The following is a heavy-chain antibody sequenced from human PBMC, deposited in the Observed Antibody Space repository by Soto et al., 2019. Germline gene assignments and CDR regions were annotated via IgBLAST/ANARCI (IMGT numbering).Heavy chain of an antibody. CDR3: ARRVETNGWNGFGADKYYFDF. D-gene: IGHD1-1*01. J-gene: IGHJ4*02. CDR1: GYTFTSYD. Sequence: ASVKVSCKASGYTFTSYDIYWVRQATGQGLEWMGWMNPNTGNSAYAQKFQGRVTVTSDTSINTVHMELSSLRSEDTAVYYCARRVETNGWNGFGADKYYFDFWGQGTLVTVPQ. CDR2: MNPNTGNS. V-gene: IGHV1-8*01.